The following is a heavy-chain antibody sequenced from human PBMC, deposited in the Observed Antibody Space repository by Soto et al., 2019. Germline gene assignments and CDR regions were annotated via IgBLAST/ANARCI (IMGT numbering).Heavy chain of an antibody. CDR2: ILHDETP. J-gene: IGHJ4*02. V-gene: IGHV3-23*01. CDR1: GFTFSTYA. D-gene: IGHD2-21*01. Sequence: EVKLLESGGGLVQPGGSLRLSCAASGFTFSTYAMTWVRQAPGRGLEWVSTILHDETPFYTDSVKGRFTISRDNVRGTLYLQMNGLRVEDAALYYCAKDLFPTSGQRFFFESWGQGILVTVSS. CDR3: AKDLFPTSGQRFFFES.